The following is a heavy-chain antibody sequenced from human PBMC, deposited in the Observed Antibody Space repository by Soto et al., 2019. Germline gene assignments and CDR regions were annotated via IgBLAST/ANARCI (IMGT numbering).Heavy chain of an antibody. CDR3: ARKVLGSTSRPDWWYFDP. D-gene: IGHD2-2*01. V-gene: IGHV3-23*01. J-gene: IGHJ2*01. CDR2: ISGGGDRA. CDR1: GFTFINYA. Sequence: EVQLLESGGGLVQPGGSLRLSCVGSGFTFINYAMNWVRQTPGKGLEWVSTISGGGDRAFDADTVKGRFTISRDNSKNTVSLQMTSLRAADTVVYYCARKVLGSTSRPDWWYFDPWGRGTLVSVSS.